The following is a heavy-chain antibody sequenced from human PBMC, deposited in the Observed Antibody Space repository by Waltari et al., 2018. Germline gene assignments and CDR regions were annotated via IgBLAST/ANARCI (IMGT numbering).Heavy chain of an antibody. CDR1: GGSVNSASYY. Sequence: QVQLQESGPGLVKPSETLSLTCTVSGGSVNSASYYWTWIRQPPGKGLEWIAYIYYSGSTNYNPSLKSRVTRSVDTSKNQFSLNLYSVTAADTAVYYCARGAGAVAGHTYFDYWGQGTLVTVSS. J-gene: IGHJ4*02. D-gene: IGHD6-19*01. CDR2: IYYSGST. V-gene: IGHV4-61*01. CDR3: ARGAGAVAGHTYFDY.